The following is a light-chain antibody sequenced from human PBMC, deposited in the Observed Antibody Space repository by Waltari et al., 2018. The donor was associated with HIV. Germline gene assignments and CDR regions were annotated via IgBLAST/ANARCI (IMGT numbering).Light chain of an antibody. J-gene: IGLJ3*02. Sequence: QSALTQPRSVSEPPGQSVTIPGTGTSSEVSHYTYVSWYRQYPGTAPKRIIFDVHKRPSAIPDRFSGSKSCNTSSLTLSGLQGADEADYYCSSYAGMDTPNWVFGGGTKLTVL. CDR1: SSEVSHYTY. V-gene: IGLV2-11*01. CDR3: SSYAGMDTPNWV. CDR2: DVH.